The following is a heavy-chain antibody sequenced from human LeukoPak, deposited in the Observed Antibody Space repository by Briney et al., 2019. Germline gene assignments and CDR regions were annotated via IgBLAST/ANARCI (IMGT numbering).Heavy chain of an antibody. Sequence: GESLKISCKGSGYSFTSYWIGGVRQVPGKGLEWMGIIYPGDSDTRYSPSFQGQVTISADKSISTAYLQWSSLKASDTAMYYCARHPYDFWSGYRNYYYYYGMDVWGQGTTVTVSS. CDR2: IYPGDSDT. CDR1: GYSFTSYW. V-gene: IGHV5-51*01. CDR3: ARHPYDFWSGYRNYYYYYGMDV. J-gene: IGHJ6*02. D-gene: IGHD3-3*01.